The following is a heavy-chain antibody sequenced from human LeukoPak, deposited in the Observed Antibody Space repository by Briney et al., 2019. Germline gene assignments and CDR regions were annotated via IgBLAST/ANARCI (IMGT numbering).Heavy chain of an antibody. D-gene: IGHD3-22*01. CDR2: ISSSSSYV. J-gene: IGHJ4*02. CDR1: GFTFSSYS. Sequence: GGSLRLSCAASGFTFSSYSMNWVRQAPGKGLEWVSSISSSSSYVYYADSVKGRFTISRDNARNTLYLQMNSLRVEDTAAYFCAKRGVVIRVILVGFHKEAYYFDSWGQGALVTVSS. V-gene: IGHV3-21*04. CDR3: AKRGVVIRVILVGFHKEAYYFDS.